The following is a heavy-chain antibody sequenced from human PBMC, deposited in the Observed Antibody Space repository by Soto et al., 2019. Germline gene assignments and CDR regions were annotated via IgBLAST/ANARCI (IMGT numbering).Heavy chain of an antibody. J-gene: IGHJ2*01. D-gene: IGHD3-3*02. CDR1: NVFIGSVY. V-gene: IGHV4-59*01. CDR3: ARMYSIGGPVYFDL. Sequence: SETLSLTCTVSNVFIGSVYWSWIRQPPGKGLEWIGHIYYSGDTNYNPSLKSRVTMSVDTSKKQFSRKLSALTAADTAVYYCARMYSIGGPVYFDLWGRGTLVTVSS. CDR2: IYYSGDT.